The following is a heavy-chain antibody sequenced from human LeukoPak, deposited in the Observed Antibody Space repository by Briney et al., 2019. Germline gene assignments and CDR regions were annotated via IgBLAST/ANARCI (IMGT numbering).Heavy chain of an antibody. J-gene: IGHJ4*02. CDR2: INHSGST. CDR3: ARGLWFGELLYPSYFDY. V-gene: IGHV4-34*01. CDR1: GGSFSGYY. Sequence: SETLSLTCAVYGGSFSGYYWSWIRQPPGKGLEWIAEINHSGSTNYNPSLKSRVTISVDTSKNQFSLKLSSVTAADTAVYYCARGLWFGELLYPSYFDYWGQGTLVTVSS. D-gene: IGHD3-10*01.